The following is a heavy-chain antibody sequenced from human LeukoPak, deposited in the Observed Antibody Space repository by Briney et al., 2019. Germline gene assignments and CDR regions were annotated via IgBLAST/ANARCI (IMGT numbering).Heavy chain of an antibody. Sequence: SETLSLTCTVSGYSISSVYSWGWIRQPPGKGLEWIGSIYHSGSTYYNPSLKSRVTMSVDTSKNQFSLKLSSVTAADTAVYYCARGPRRIQRTTPFDYWGQGTLVTVSS. V-gene: IGHV4-38-2*02. CDR2: IYHSGST. J-gene: IGHJ4*02. CDR1: GYSISSVYS. CDR3: ARGPRRIQRTTPFDY. D-gene: IGHD5-18*01.